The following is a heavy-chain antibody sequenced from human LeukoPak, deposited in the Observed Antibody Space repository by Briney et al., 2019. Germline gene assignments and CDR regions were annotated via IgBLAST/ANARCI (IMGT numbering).Heavy chain of an antibody. CDR2: INPNSGNT. CDR1: GYTFTSYD. J-gene: IGHJ4*02. Sequence: GASVKVSCKASGYTFTSYDINWVRQATGQGLEWMGWINPNSGNTGYAQKFQGRVTMTRNTSISTAYMELSSLRSEDTAVYYCARDAPGQWLVDYWGQGTLVTVSS. V-gene: IGHV1-8*01. CDR3: ARDAPGQWLVDY. D-gene: IGHD5-12*01.